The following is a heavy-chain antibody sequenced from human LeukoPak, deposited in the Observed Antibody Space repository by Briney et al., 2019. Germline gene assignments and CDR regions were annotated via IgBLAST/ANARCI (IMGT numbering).Heavy chain of an antibody. CDR2: IYTSGST. D-gene: IGHD3-22*01. CDR3: ARASYSYDINGWVPFDY. J-gene: IGHJ4*02. V-gene: IGHV4-61*02. CDR1: GNSISSGDNY. Sequence: SETLALTCTVSGNSISSGDNYWSWIRQPAGKGLEWIGRIYTSGSTNYNPPLKSRVTISGDTSKNQFSLRLISVTAADTAVYYCARASYSYDINGWVPFDYWGQGTLVTVSS.